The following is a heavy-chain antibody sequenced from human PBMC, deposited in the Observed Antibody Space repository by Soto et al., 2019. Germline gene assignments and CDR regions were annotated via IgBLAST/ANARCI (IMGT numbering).Heavy chain of an antibody. CDR2: ISTSSGNT. V-gene: IGHV1-18*01. D-gene: IGHD2-15*01. Sequence: ASVKVCCKTSGYPVNSYGVSGVRQAPGQGLEWMGWISTSSGNTKYAQNLQDRVAMTTDTSTTTAYMELRSLRSDDTAVYYCTRPSYCTTGSCYAAFWGQGPLVTVSS. CDR3: TRPSYCTTGSCYAAF. J-gene: IGHJ4*02. CDR1: GYPVNSYG.